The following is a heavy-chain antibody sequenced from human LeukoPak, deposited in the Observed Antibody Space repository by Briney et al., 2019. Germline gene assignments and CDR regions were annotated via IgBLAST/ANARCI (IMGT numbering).Heavy chain of an antibody. Sequence: SVKVSCKASGGTFSSYAISWVRQAPGQGLEWMGRIIPIFGTANYAQKFQGRVTITTDESTSTAYMELSSLRSEDTAVYYCARGGRSQQRLVRDPLSWFDPWGQGTLVTVSS. CDR3: ARGGRSQQRLVRDPLSWFDP. J-gene: IGHJ5*02. V-gene: IGHV1-69*05. CDR2: IIPIFGTA. CDR1: GGTFSSYA. D-gene: IGHD6-13*01.